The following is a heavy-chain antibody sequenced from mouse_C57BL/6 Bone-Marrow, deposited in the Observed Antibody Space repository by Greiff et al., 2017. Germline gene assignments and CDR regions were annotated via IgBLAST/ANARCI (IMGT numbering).Heavy chain of an antibody. Sequence: QVQLQQPGAELVRPGSSVKLSCKASGYTFTSYWMHWVKQRPIQGLEWIGNIDPSDSETHYNQKFKDKATLTGDKSSSTAYMQLRRLTSEDSAVYYCARKWFTTVDYYAMDYWGQGTSVTVSS. CDR3: ARKWFTTVDYYAMDY. CDR2: IDPSDSET. V-gene: IGHV1-52*01. D-gene: IGHD1-1*01. CDR1: GYTFTSYW. J-gene: IGHJ4*01.